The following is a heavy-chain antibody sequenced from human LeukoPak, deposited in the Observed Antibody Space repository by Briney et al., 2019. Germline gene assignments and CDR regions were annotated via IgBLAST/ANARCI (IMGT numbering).Heavy chain of an antibody. CDR3: ARGKRQQLVAGFDY. CDR1: RFTFSSYG. J-gene: IGHJ4*02. V-gene: IGHV3-33*01. CDR2: IWYDGSNK. Sequence: GGSLRLSCAASRFTFSSYGMHWVRQAPGKGLEWVAVIWYDGSNKYYADSVKGRFTISRDNSKNTLYLQMNSLRAEDTAVYYCARGKRQQLVAGFDYWGQGTLVTVSS. D-gene: IGHD6-13*01.